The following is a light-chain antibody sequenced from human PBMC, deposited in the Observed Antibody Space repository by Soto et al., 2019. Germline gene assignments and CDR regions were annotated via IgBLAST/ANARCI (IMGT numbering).Light chain of an antibody. Sequence: EIVLTQSPATLSLSPGERATLSCRASQSVGSYLPWYQQKPGQAPRLVIYDAFNRATGIPARFSGSGSGTDFTLTISSLEPEDFAVYYCQQRSNWSLSFGGGTKVEIK. CDR3: QQRSNWSLS. CDR2: DAF. J-gene: IGKJ4*01. CDR1: QSVGSY. V-gene: IGKV3-11*01.